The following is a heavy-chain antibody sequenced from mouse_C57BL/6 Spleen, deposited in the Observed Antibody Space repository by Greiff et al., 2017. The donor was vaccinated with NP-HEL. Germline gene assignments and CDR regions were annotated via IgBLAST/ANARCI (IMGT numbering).Heavy chain of an antibody. J-gene: IGHJ2*01. V-gene: IGHV1-80*01. Sequence: QVQLKQSGAELVKPGASVKISCKASGYAFSSYWMNWVKQRPGKGLEWIGQIYPGDGDTNYNGKFKGKATLTADKSSSTAYMQLSSLTSEDSAVYCCARSTTAYYFDYWGQGTTLTVSS. CDR2: IYPGDGDT. CDR1: GYAFSSYW. CDR3: ARSTTAYYFDY. D-gene: IGHD1-2*01.